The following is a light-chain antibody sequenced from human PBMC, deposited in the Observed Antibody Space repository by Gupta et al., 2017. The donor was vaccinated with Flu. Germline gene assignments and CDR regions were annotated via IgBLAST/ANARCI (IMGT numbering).Light chain of an antibody. CDR2: DDF. CDR3: QGWDSRSDQSV. V-gene: IGLV3-21*03. CDR1: NIGFKS. J-gene: IGLJ1*01. Sequence: GKTATLTCGGDNIGFKSVYWYQQKPGQAPVLVVYDDFDRPSGIPERFSGSNSGETATLTISGAEAGDEADYYCQGWDSRSDQSVFGSGTKVTV.